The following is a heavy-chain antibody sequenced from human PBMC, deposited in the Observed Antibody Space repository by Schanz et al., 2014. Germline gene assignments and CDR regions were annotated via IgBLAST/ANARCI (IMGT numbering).Heavy chain of an antibody. J-gene: IGHJ6*02. Sequence: QVQLVQSGAEVKKPGSSVKVSCKASGGTFSSSTLTWVRQAPGQGLEWMGRIIPILDKTNYAQKFQGRVTMTADKSTSTVYMEVSGLRSEDTAVYYCAKVDRRRYYAMDVWGQGTTVTVSS. V-gene: IGHV1-69*08. CDR3: AKVDRRRYYAMDV. D-gene: IGHD3-9*01. CDR1: GGTFSSST. CDR2: IIPILDKT.